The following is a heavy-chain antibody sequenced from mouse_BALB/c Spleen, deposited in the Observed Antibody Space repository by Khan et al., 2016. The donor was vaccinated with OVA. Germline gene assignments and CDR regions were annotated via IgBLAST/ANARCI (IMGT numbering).Heavy chain of an antibody. V-gene: IGHV2-6-4*01. Sequence: VELVESGPGLVAPSQSLSITCTVSGFSLSRYNIHWVRQPPGKGLEWLGMIWGGGGTDYNSTPKSRLSISKDNSKSQVFLKMNSQQTDDTAMYYCARAYYRYGGYYAMDYWGQGTSGTVSS. J-gene: IGHJ4*01. D-gene: IGHD2-14*01. CDR2: IWGGGGT. CDR1: GFSLSRYN. CDR3: ARAYYRYGGYYAMDY.